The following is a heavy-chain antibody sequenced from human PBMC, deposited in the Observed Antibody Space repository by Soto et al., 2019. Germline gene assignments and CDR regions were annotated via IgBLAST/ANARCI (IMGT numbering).Heavy chain of an antibody. CDR3: ARIAVAESYYYYGMDV. CDR1: GGTFSSYA. D-gene: IGHD6-19*01. CDR2: IIPIFGTA. J-gene: IGHJ6*02. V-gene: IGHV1-69*13. Sequence: GASVKVSCKASGGTFSSYAINWVRQAPGQGLEWMGGIIPIFGTANYAQKFQGRVTITADESTSTAYMELSSLRSEDTAVYYCARIAVAESYYYYGMDVWGQGTTVTVSS.